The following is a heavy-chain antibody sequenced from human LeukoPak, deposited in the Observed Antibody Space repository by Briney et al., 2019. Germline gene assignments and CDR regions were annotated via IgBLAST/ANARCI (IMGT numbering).Heavy chain of an antibody. D-gene: IGHD2-21*02. Sequence: PSGGSLRLSCAASGFTFSSYAMHWVRQAPGKGLEWVAVISYDGSNKYYADSVKGRFTISRDNSKNTLYLQMNSLRAEDTAVYYCARSYCCAYCGGDCSRNWFDPWGQGTLVTVSS. CDR3: ARSYCCAYCGGDCSRNWFDP. V-gene: IGHV3-30-3*01. CDR2: ISYDGSNK. J-gene: IGHJ5*02. CDR1: GFTFSSYA.